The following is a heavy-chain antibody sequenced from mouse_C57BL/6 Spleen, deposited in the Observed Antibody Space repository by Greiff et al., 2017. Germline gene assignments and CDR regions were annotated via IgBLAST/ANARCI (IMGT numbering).Heavy chain of an antibody. CDR3: ARAGYDYDGYFDY. V-gene: IGHV5-4*03. Sequence: DVMLVESGGGLVKPGGSLKLSCAASGFTFSSYAMSWVRQTPEKRLEWVATISDGGSYTYYPDNVKGRFTISRDNAKNNLYLQMSHLKSEDTAMYYCARAGYDYDGYFDYWGQGTTLTVSS. D-gene: IGHD2-4*01. CDR1: GFTFSSYA. CDR2: ISDGGSYT. J-gene: IGHJ2*01.